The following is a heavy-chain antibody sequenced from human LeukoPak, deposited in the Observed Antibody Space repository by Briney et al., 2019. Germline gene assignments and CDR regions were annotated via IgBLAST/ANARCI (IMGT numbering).Heavy chain of an antibody. D-gene: IGHD6-19*01. CDR3: TRQHHTSGWYFTFAS. V-gene: IGHV3-23*01. Sequence: GGSLRLSCAASGFTFSSYAMSWVRQAPGKGLEWVSAISDSGGSTYYADSVKGRFTISRDNSKNTLYLQMNSLRAEDTAVYYCTRQHHTSGWYFTFASWGQGTLVSVSS. J-gene: IGHJ4*02. CDR1: GFTFSSYA. CDR2: ISDSGGST.